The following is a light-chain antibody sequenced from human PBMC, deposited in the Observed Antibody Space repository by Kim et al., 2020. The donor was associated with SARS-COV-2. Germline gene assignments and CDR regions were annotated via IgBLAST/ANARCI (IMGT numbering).Light chain of an antibody. CDR2: AAS. Sequence: SSSVGDRPTITCRASQDVSTHLAWFQQKPGKAPKSLIYAASSLQNGVQSRFSGSGSGTDFTLTISSLQPEDFATYYCQQYDTYPTFGQGTRLEIK. V-gene: IGKV1-16*01. J-gene: IGKJ5*01. CDR3: QQYDTYPT. CDR1: QDVSTH.